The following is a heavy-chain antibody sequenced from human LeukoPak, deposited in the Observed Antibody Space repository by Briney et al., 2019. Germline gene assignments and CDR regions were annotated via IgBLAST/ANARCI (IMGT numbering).Heavy chain of an antibody. Sequence: GASVKVSCKASGYTFTSYGISWVRQAPGQGLEWMGWISAYNGNTNYAQKLQGRVTMTTDTSTSTAYMELRSLRSDDTAVYYCARLRYYYGSGSYFPLDYWGQGTLVTVSS. CDR1: GYTFTSYG. CDR3: ARLRYYYGSGSYFPLDY. D-gene: IGHD3-10*01. CDR2: ISAYNGNT. J-gene: IGHJ4*02. V-gene: IGHV1-18*01.